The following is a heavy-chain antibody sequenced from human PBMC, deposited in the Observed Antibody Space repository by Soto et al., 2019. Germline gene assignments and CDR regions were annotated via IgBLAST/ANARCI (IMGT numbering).Heavy chain of an antibody. V-gene: IGHV3-48*03. D-gene: IGHD2-2*03. CDR2: ISSSGSTI. J-gene: IGHJ6*02. CDR3: ARDNSGYCSSTSCRLISRQYYYYGMDV. Sequence: PGGSLRLSCAASGFTFSSYEMNWVRQAPGKGLEWVSYISSSGSTIYYADSVKGRFTISRDNAKNSLYLQMNSLRAEDTAVYYCARDNSGYCSSTSCRLISRQYYYYGMDVWGQGTTVTVSS. CDR1: GFTFSSYE.